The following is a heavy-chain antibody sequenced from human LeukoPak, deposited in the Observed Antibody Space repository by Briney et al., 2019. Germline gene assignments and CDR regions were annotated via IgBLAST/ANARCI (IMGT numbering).Heavy chain of an antibody. Sequence: GGSLRLSCAASGFTFSSYSMNWVRQAPGKGLEWVSSISSSSSYIYYADSVKGRFTISKDNAKNSLYLQMNSLRAEDTAVYYCARGKVGATPPRLNYWGQGTLVTVSS. CDR3: ARGKVGATPPRLNY. CDR2: ISSSSSYI. D-gene: IGHD1-26*01. CDR1: GFTFSSYS. V-gene: IGHV3-21*01. J-gene: IGHJ4*02.